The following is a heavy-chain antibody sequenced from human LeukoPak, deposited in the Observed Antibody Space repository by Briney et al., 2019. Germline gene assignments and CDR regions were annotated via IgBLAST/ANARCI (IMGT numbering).Heavy chain of an antibody. J-gene: IGHJ3*02. Sequence: GGSLRLSCAASGFTFSSYGMSWVRQAPGKGLEWVSAISGSGGSTYYADSVKGRFTISRDNSKNTLYLQMNSLKTEDTAVYYCTRRTPWLGYCSGGSCYDAFDIWGQGTMVTVSS. V-gene: IGHV3-23*01. CDR1: GFTFSSYG. D-gene: IGHD2-15*01. CDR3: TRRTPWLGYCSGGSCYDAFDI. CDR2: ISGSGGST.